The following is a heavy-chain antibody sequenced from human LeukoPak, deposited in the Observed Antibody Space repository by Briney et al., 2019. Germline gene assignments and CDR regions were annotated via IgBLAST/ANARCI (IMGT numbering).Heavy chain of an antibody. CDR3: ARGPSSNWSGLDF. V-gene: IGHV3-74*01. Sequence: TGGSLRLSCAASGFSFSGHCMHWARQLPGKGLVWVSRISPTGSTTSYADSVKGRFTVSRDNAKNTLYLQVNNLRAEDTAVYYCARGPSSNWSGLDFWGQGTLLTVSS. D-gene: IGHD6-13*01. J-gene: IGHJ4*02. CDR1: GFSFSGHC. CDR2: ISPTGSTT.